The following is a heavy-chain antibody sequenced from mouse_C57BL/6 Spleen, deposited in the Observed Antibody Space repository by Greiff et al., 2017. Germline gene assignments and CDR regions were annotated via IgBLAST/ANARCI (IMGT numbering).Heavy chain of an antibody. J-gene: IGHJ2*01. CDR1: GFSLSTSGMG. CDR3: ARGITTVFDY. D-gene: IGHD1-1*01. Sequence: QVQLQQSGPGILQSSQTLSLTCSFSGFSLSTSGMGVSWIRQPSGKGLEWLAHIYWDDDKRYNPSLKSRLTISKDTSRNQVFLKITSVDTADTATYYCARGITTVFDYWGQGTTLTVSS. CDR2: IYWDDDK. V-gene: IGHV8-12*01.